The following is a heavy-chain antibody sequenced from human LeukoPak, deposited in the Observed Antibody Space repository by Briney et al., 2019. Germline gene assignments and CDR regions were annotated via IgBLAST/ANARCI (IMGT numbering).Heavy chain of an antibody. CDR1: GYTFTSYG. D-gene: IGHD3-9*01. CDR2: ISAYDGNT. V-gene: IGHV1-18*01. CDR3: ARVVNVLRYLDWLLTPFDY. J-gene: IGHJ4*02. Sequence: VASVKVSCKASGYTFTSYGISWVRQAPGQGLEWMGWISAYDGNTNYAQKLQGRVTMTTDTSTSTAYMELRSLRSDDTAVYYCARVVNVLRYLDWLLTPFDYWGQGTLVTVSS.